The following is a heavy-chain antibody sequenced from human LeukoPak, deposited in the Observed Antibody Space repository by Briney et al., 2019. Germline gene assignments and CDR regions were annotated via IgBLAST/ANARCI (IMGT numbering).Heavy chain of an antibody. Sequence: SETLSLTCTVSGGSISSYYWSWIRQPPGKGLEWIGYIYYSGSTNYNPSLKSRVTISVDTSKNQFSLKLSSVTAADTAVYYCARVPSDPPNNFDYWGQGTLVTVSS. D-gene: IGHD1-26*01. CDR2: IYYSGST. CDR1: GGSISSYY. CDR3: ARVPSDPPNNFDY. V-gene: IGHV4-59*01. J-gene: IGHJ4*02.